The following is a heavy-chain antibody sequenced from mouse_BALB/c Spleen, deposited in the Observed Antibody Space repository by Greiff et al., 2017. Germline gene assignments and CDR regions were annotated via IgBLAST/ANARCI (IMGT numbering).Heavy chain of an antibody. V-gene: IGHV7-3*02. CDR2: IRNKANGYTT. D-gene: IGHD2-3*01. Sequence: EVQVVESGGGLVQPGGSLRLSCATSGFTFTDYYMSWVRQPPGKALEWLGFIRNKANGYTTEYSASVKGRFTISRDNSQSILYLQMNTLRAEDSATYYCARDYDGYYHNAMDYWGQGTSVTVSS. J-gene: IGHJ4*01. CDR1: GFTFTDYY. CDR3: ARDYDGYYHNAMDY.